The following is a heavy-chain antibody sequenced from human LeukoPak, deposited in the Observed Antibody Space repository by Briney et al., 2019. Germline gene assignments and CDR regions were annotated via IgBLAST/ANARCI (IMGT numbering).Heavy chain of an antibody. CDR1: GGSISSDGYY. CDR3: ARAGDSDTYYCPFQH. CDR2: IYHSGST. J-gene: IGHJ1*01. D-gene: IGHD3-10*01. V-gene: IGHV4-30-2*01. Sequence: SQTLSLTCTVSGGSISSDGYYWSWIRQPPGKGLEWIGYIYHSGSTYYNPSLKSRVTISVDRSKNQFSLKLSSVTAADTAVYYCARAGDSDTYYCPFQHWGQGTLVTVSS.